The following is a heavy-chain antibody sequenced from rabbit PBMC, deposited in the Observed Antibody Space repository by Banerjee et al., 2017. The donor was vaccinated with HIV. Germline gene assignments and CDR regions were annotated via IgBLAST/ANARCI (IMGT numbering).Heavy chain of an antibody. CDR2: INTSSGNT. CDR1: GFSFSNKYV. D-gene: IGHD6-1*01. Sequence: QEQLEESGGDLVKPEGSLTLTCTASGFSFSNKYVMCWVRQAPGKGLEWIACINTSSGNTVYANWAKGRFTISKTSSTTVTLQMTSLTAADTATYFCARAPYAYYTGDAYASFNLWGPGTLVTVS. V-gene: IGHV1S45*01. J-gene: IGHJ4*01. CDR3: ARAPYAYYTGDAYASFNL.